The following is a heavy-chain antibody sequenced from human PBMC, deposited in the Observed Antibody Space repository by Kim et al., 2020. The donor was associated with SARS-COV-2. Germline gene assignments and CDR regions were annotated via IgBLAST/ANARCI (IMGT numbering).Heavy chain of an antibody. CDR1: GGSISSNSYY. J-gene: IGHJ4*02. CDR2: IYSSGST. CDR3: ARLVWKSASLTYYFDY. D-gene: IGHD3-16*01. Sequence: SETLSLTCTVSGGSISSNSYYWGWIRQPPGKGLEWIGSIYSSGSTYYNPSLKSRVTISVDTSKNQFSLKLSSVTAADTAVYYCARLVWKSASLTYYFDYWGQGTLVTVSS. V-gene: IGHV4-39*01.